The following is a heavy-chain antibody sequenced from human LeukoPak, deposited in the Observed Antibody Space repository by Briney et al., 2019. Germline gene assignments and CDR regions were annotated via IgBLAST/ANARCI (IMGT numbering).Heavy chain of an antibody. CDR3: ARADTVTMIFDY. CDR1: GGTFSSYA. Sequence: TVKVSCKASGGTFSSYAISWVRQAPGQGLEWMGGIIPIFGTANYAQKFQGRVTITADESTSTAYMGLSSLRSEDTAVYYCARADTVTMIFDYWGQGTLVTVSS. CDR2: IIPIFGTA. V-gene: IGHV1-69*13. D-gene: IGHD4-17*01. J-gene: IGHJ4*02.